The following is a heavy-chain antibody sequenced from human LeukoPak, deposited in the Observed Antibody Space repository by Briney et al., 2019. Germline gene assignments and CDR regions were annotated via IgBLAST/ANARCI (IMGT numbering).Heavy chain of an antibody. J-gene: IGHJ4*02. CDR1: GFIFSNFG. D-gene: IGHD3-10*01. V-gene: IGHV3-33*01. CDR3: VRDRGGGSSRGGYFDS. CDR2: IWYDGSYQ. Sequence: PGGSLRLSCAASGFIFSNFGIHWVRQPPGKGLEWVTFIWYDGSYQYYADSVKGRFTISRDNSKNTLYLQMNSLRVEDTAVYYCVRDRGGGSSRGGYFDSWGQGTLVTVSS.